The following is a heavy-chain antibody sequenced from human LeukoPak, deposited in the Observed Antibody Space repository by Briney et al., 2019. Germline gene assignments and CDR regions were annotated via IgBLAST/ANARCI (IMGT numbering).Heavy chain of an antibody. CDR1: GYTFTSYG. V-gene: IGHV1-18*01. CDR2: ISAYNGNT. J-gene: IGHJ4*02. Sequence: GASVKVSCKASGYTFTSYGISWVRQAPGQGLEWMGWISAYNGNTNYAQKLQGGVTMTTDTSTSTAYMELRSRRSDDTAVYYCARDRQSMGARILFDYWGEGTLVTVSS. D-gene: IGHD1-26*01. CDR3: ARDRQSMGARILFDY.